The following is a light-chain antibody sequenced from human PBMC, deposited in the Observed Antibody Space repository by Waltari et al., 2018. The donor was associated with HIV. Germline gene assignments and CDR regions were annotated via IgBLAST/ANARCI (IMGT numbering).Light chain of an antibody. J-gene: IGLJ1*01. CDR1: RTTVWTSNP. CDR2: EVS. Sequence: QPDLTPPPSMSGSPRHTVTCPLTVPRTTVWTSNPFSWYLQPPREAPTLIRFEVSERPSGVSSRFSGSKSGNTASLTISGLQAEDEADYYCCSYANSSTSFYVFGSGTKVTVL. CDR3: CSYANSSTSFYV. V-gene: IGLV2-23*02.